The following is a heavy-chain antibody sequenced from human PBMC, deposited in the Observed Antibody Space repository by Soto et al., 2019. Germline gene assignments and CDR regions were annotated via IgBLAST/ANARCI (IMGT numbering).Heavy chain of an antibody. CDR3: ARCIVVDYGMDV. V-gene: IGHV5-10-1*01. J-gene: IGHJ6*02. CDR1: GYRFTNYW. D-gene: IGHD1-26*01. Sequence: PGESRKISCTGSGYRFTNYWISWVRQMPGKGLEWMGKIDPTESHTNYSPSFQGHVTISVDKSITTAYLQWNSLKASDTAMYYCARCIVVDYGMDVWGQGTTVTVSS. CDR2: IDPTESHT.